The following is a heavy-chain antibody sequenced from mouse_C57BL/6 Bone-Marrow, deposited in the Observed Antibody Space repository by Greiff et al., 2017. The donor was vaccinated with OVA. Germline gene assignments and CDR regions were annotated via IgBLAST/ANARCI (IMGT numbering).Heavy chain of an antibody. D-gene: IGHD2-4*01. CDR3: ARRRRYRGDYDEGWAMDY. J-gene: IGHJ4*01. CDR2: INPSNGGT. CDR1: GYTFTSYW. V-gene: IGHV1-53*01. Sequence: VQLQQPGTELVKPGASVKLSCKASGYTFTSYWMHWVKQRPGQGLEWIGNINPSNGGTNYNEKFKSKATLTVDKSSSTAYMQRSSLTSEDSAVYYCARRRRYRGDYDEGWAMDYWGQGTSVTVSS.